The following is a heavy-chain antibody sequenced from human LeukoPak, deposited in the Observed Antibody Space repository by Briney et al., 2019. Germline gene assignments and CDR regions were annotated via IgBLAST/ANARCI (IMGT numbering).Heavy chain of an antibody. J-gene: IGHJ6*02. CDR2: IIPIFGTA. CDR1: GGTFSIYA. CDR3: ATPYCGGDCYHYYYYGMDV. Sequence: GASVNVSFKASGGTFSIYAISWVRQAPGQGLEWMGGIIPIFGTANYAQKFQGRVTITADESTSTAYMELSSLRSEDTAVYYCATPYCGGDCYHYYYYGMDVWGQGTTVTVSS. D-gene: IGHD2-21*02. V-gene: IGHV1-69*13.